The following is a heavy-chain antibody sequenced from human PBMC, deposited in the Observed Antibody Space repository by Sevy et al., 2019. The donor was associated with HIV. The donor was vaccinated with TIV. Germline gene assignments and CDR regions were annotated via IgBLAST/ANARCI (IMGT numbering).Heavy chain of an antibody. J-gene: IGHJ6*02. CDR1: GGSISSYY. D-gene: IGHD3-10*01. Sequence: SETLSLTCTVSGGSISSYYWSWIRQPAGKGLEWIGRTYTSGSTNYNPSLKSRVTMSVDTSKNQFSLKLSSVTAADTAVYYCATYYYGSGSYRELGPYYYGMDVWGQGTTVTVSS. CDR2: TYTSGST. V-gene: IGHV4-4*07. CDR3: ATYYYGSGSYRELGPYYYGMDV.